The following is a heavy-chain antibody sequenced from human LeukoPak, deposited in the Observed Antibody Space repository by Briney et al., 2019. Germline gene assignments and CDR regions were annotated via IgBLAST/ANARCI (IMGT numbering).Heavy chain of an antibody. V-gene: IGHV4-59*12. CDR3: ARESSGWYTSWFDP. D-gene: IGHD6-19*01. CDR2: IYYSGST. Sequence: PSETLSLTCTVSGGSISSYYWSWIRQPPGKGLEWLGYIYYSGSTNYNPSLKSRVTISVDTSKNQFSLKLSSVTAADTAVYYCARESSGWYTSWFDPWGQGTLVTVSS. J-gene: IGHJ5*02. CDR1: GGSISSYY.